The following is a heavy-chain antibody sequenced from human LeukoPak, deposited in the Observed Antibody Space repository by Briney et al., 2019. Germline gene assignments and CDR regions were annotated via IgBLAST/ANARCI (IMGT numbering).Heavy chain of an antibody. CDR1: GGSFSGYY. D-gene: IGHD3-22*01. CDR3: ASLDTMIVVVNY. J-gene: IGHJ4*02. Sequence: SETLSLTCAVYGGSFSGYYWSWIRQPPGKGLEWIGEINHSGSTNYNPSLKSRVTISVDTSKNQFSLKLSSVTAADTAVYYCASLDTMIVVVNYWGQGTLVTVS. V-gene: IGHV4-34*01. CDR2: INHSGST.